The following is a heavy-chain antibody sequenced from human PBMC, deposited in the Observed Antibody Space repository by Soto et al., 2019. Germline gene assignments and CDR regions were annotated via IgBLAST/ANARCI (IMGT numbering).Heavy chain of an antibody. CDR1: GFSFSSYS. D-gene: IGHD3-9*01. J-gene: IGHJ4*02. CDR2: IFVTSTTI. V-gene: IGHV3-48*04. CDR3: ERAADWAFGY. Sequence: EVQLVESGGGLVQPGGSLRLSCVASGFSFSSYSMVWVRQAPGKGLEWIAYIFVTSTTIYYADSVKGRFTVSRDNTQNSLFLLMNSLTAVDTAIYYCERAADWAFGYWGQGTQVIVSS.